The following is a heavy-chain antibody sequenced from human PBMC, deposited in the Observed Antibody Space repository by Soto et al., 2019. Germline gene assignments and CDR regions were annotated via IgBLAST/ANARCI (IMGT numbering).Heavy chain of an antibody. CDR1: GYTFTGYY. Sequence: GASVKVSCKASGYTFTGYYMHWVRQAPGQGLEWMGWINPNSGGTNYAQKFQGRVTMTRDTSISTAYMELSRLRSDDTAVYYCAAPGSDYGSGSYRALFDYWVQGTLVTVSS. D-gene: IGHD3-10*01. V-gene: IGHV1-2*02. CDR2: INPNSGGT. CDR3: AAPGSDYGSGSYRALFDY. J-gene: IGHJ4*02.